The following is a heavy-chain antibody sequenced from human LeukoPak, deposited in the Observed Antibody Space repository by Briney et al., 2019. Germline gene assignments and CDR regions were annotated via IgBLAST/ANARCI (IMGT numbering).Heavy chain of an antibody. Sequence: SETLSLTCTVSGYSISSGYYWGWIRQPPGKGLEWIGSIYHSGSTYYNPSLKSRVTISVDTSKNQFSLKLSSVTAADTAVYYCAREVPVDYWGQGTPVTVSS. V-gene: IGHV4-38-2*02. J-gene: IGHJ4*02. CDR2: IYHSGST. CDR3: AREVPVDY. CDR1: GYSISSGYY.